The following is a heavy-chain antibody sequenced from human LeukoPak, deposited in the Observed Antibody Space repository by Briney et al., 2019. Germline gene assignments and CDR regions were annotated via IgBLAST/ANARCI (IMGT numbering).Heavy chain of an antibody. Sequence: PSETLSLTCAVSGGSISSSNWWSWVRQPPGKGLEWIGEIYHSGSTNYNPSLKSRVTISVDKSKNQFSLKLSSVTAADTAVYYCARGIEYSSSSYYFDYWGQGTLVTVSS. V-gene: IGHV4-4*02. CDR3: ARGIEYSSSSYYFDY. D-gene: IGHD6-6*01. CDR2: IYHSGST. J-gene: IGHJ4*02. CDR1: GGSISSSNW.